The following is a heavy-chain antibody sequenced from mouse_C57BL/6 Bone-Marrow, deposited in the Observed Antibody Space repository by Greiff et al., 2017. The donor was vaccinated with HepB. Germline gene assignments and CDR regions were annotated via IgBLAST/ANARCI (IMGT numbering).Heavy chain of an antibody. CDR1: GFTFSDYY. D-gene: IGHD1-1*01. J-gene: IGHJ1*03. Sequence: EVMLVESEGGLVQPGSSMKLSCTASGFTFSDYYMAWVRQVPEKGLEWVANINYDGSSTYYLDSLKSRFIISRDNAKNILYLQMSSLKSEDTATYYCARDLYYYGSSGYFDVWGTGTTVTVSS. CDR3: ARDLYYYGSSGYFDV. V-gene: IGHV5-16*01. CDR2: INYDGSST.